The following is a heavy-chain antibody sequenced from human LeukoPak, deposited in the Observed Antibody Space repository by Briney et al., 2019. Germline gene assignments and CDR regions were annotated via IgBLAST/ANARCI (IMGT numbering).Heavy chain of an antibody. Sequence: GSSVNVSCKASGGTFSIYAISWVRQAPGQGLEWVGRIIPILGIANYSQKFQGRVTITADKSTSTAYMELSSLRSEDTAVYYCVRYPYGSGSYEGDYWGQGTLVTVSS. CDR3: VRYPYGSGSYEGDY. D-gene: IGHD3-10*01. CDR2: IIPILGIA. V-gene: IGHV1-69*04. J-gene: IGHJ4*02. CDR1: GGTFSIYA.